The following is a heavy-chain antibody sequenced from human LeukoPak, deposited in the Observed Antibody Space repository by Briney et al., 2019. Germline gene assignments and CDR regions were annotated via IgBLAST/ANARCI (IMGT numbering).Heavy chain of an antibody. Sequence: GGSLRLSCSVSGFTFSNYAMTWVRQAPGKGLEWVSVISGSGGSTFYADSVKGRFTISRDNSKNTLYLQMNSLRAEDTAKYYCAKLPPHDNVWGSYQGGWVNFWGQGTLVTVSS. CDR1: GFTFSNYA. CDR2: ISGSGGST. D-gene: IGHD3-16*02. V-gene: IGHV3-23*01. J-gene: IGHJ4*02. CDR3: AKLPPHDNVWGSYQGGWVNF.